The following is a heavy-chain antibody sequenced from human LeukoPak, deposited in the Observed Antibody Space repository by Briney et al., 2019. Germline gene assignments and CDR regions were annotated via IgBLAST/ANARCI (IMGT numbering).Heavy chain of an antibody. D-gene: IGHD3-10*01. CDR2: INHSGST. J-gene: IGHJ6*04. CDR1: GGSFSDYY. Sequence: SETLSLTCAVYGGSFSDYYWSWIRQPPGKGLERIGEINHSGSTNYNPSLKSRVTISVDTSKNQFSLKLSSVTAADTAVYYCASLLVRGVKRYYGMDVWGKGTTVTVSP. CDR3: ASLLVRGVKRYYGMDV. V-gene: IGHV4-34*01.